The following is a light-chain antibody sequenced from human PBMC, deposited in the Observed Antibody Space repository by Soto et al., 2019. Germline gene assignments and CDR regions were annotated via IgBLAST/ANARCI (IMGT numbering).Light chain of an antibody. CDR1: QSVTSTY. CDR3: QQYGSSPWT. V-gene: IGKV3-20*01. J-gene: IGKJ1*01. CDR2: GAS. Sequence: EIVLTDSPCTLSLSPLERATLSFMSSQSVTSTYLAWYQQKPGQAPRLLIYGASSRATGIPDRFSGSGSGTDFTLTISRLEPEDFAVYYCQQYGSSPWTFGQGTKVDIK.